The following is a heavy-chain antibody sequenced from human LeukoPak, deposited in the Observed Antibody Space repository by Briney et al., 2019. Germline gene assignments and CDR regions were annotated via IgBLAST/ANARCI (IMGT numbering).Heavy chain of an antibody. Sequence: AGGSLRLSCAASGFTFSSYAMSWVRQAPGKGLEWVSSISGRGDSTDYADSVKGRFTISRDNSKNTVFLQMNRLRVDDTAVYYCASSPLDTLVTSIDDWGQGTLVTVSS. CDR3: ASSPLDTLVTSIDD. D-gene: IGHD2-21*02. V-gene: IGHV3-23*01. J-gene: IGHJ4*02. CDR2: ISGRGDST. CDR1: GFTFSSYA.